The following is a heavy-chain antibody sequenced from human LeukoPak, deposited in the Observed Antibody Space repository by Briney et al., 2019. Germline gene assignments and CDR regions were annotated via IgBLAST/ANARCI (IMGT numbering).Heavy chain of an antibody. CDR3: AKDYSAAGLIGPRGYYYYMDV. CDR1: GFTFSRFG. Sequence: GGSLRLSRAASGFTFSRFGMSWVREAPGGGLEWVSAISGSGGSTYYADSVKGRFTNFKDNSKNTLYLQMNSLRAEDTAVYYCAKDYSAAGLIGPRGYYYYMDVWGKGTMVTVSS. D-gene: IGHD6-19*01. J-gene: IGHJ6*03. CDR2: ISGSGGST. V-gene: IGHV3-23*01.